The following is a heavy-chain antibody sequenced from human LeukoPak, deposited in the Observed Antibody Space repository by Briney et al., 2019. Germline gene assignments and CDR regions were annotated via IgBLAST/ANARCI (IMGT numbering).Heavy chain of an antibody. J-gene: IGHJ5*02. CDR3: ARVPRWGLLIRDWFDP. CDR1: GYTFTGYY. D-gene: IGHD1-26*01. CDR2: INPNSGGT. V-gene: IGHV1-2*02. Sequence: ASVKVSCKASGYTFTGYYMHWVRQAPGQGLEWIGWINPNSGGTNYAQKFQGRVTMTRDTSISTAYMELSRLRSDDTAVYYCARVPRWGLLIRDWFDPWGQGTLVTVSS.